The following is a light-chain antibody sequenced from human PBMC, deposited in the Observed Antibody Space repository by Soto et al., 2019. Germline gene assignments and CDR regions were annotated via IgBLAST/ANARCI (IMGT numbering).Light chain of an antibody. J-gene: IGKJ1*01. CDR2: AAS. Sequence: DIQLTQSPSFLSASVGDRVTVTCRASQGISSFLAWYQLKPGQAPKLLIYAASTLKSGVPSRFSGSESGTEFTLTISSLQPEDFATYYCQQYNYWLLAFGQGTKVEVK. V-gene: IGKV1-9*01. CDR3: QQYNYWLLA. CDR1: QGISSF.